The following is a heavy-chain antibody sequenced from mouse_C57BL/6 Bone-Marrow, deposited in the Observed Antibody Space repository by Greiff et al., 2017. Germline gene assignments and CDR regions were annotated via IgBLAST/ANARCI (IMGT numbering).Heavy chain of an antibody. CDR2: IDPNSGGT. V-gene: IGHV1-62-3*01. CDR3: ALYYYGSSHWYFDV. D-gene: IGHD1-1*01. CDR1: GYTFTSYW. Sequence: QVQLQQPGAELVKPGASVKLSCKASGYTFTSYWMHWVKQRPGRGLEWIGRIDPNSGGTKYNEKFKGKATLTAEKSSSTAYMQLISLTSADSAVYFCALYYYGSSHWYFDVWGTGTTVTVSS. J-gene: IGHJ1*03.